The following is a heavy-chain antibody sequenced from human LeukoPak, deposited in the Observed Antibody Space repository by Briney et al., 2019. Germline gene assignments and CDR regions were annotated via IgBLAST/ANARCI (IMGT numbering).Heavy chain of an antibody. V-gene: IGHV4-59*02. CDR3: ARAYSYYMDV. J-gene: IGHJ6*03. CDR2: IFSGGSA. CDR1: GGSAGGYY. Sequence: PSETLSLTCSVSGGSAGGYYWSWFRQPQGKGLEWNGYIFSGGSATYNPSLKSRATISVDTSKDQSSLKLNSVTDADTAVYYCARAYSYYMDVWGRGTTVTVSS.